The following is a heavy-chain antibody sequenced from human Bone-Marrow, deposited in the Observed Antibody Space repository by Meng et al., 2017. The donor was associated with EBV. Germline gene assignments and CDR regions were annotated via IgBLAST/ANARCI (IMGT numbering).Heavy chain of an antibody. V-gene: IGHV1-8*01. CDR1: GYTFTSYD. CDR2: MNPNSGNT. D-gene: IGHD6-13*01. Sequence: QVQLVQSGAEVKKPGAPVKVSCKASGYTFTSYDINWVRQATGQGLEWMGWMNPNSGNTGYAQKFQGRVTMTRNTSISTAYMELSSLRSEDTAVYYCARSRGGGPRKQQLGPPVFDYWGQGTLVTVSS. CDR3: ARSRGGGPRKQQLGPPVFDY. J-gene: IGHJ4*02.